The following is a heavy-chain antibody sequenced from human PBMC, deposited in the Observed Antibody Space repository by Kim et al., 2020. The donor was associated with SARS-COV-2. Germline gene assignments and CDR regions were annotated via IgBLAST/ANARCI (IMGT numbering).Heavy chain of an antibody. J-gene: IGHJ4*02. V-gene: IGHV3-11*01. CDR3: TRVPFGDLSAYYFDL. D-gene: IGHD3-10*01. CDR1: GFIFNDYY. CDR2: ISSSGSYV. Sequence: GGSLRLSCAASGFIFNDYYMTWIRQAPGKGLEWVSYISSSGSYVNYADSVKGRFTIYRDNAKNSLYLQMSSLRAEDTALYYCTRVPFGDLSAYYFDLWGQGTLVTVS.